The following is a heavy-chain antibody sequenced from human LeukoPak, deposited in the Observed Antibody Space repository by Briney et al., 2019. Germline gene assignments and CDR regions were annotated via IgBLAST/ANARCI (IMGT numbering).Heavy chain of an antibody. CDR1: GGSISSGGYY. J-gene: IGHJ6*02. D-gene: IGHD5-18*01. CDR2: IYYSGST. CDR3: AISPTAMSVYYYYGMDV. Sequence: PSETLSLTCTVSGGSISSGGYYWSWIRQHPGKGLEWIGYIYYSGSTYYNPSLKSRVTISVDTSKNQFSLKLSSVTAADTAVYYCAISPTAMSVYYYYGMDVWGQGTTVTVSS. V-gene: IGHV4-31*03.